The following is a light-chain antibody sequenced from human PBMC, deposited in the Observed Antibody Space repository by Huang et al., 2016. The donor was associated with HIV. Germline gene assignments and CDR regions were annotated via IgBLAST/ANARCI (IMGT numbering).Light chain of an antibody. V-gene: IGKV3-15*01. CDR3: QQYNDWPPLT. Sequence: EIEMTQSPVTLSGSPGQRATLSCRASQSVNSDLAWYQQKPGQAPRLLIYGASTRATGIPAKFNATGSGTEFSLSINNLQSDDFAVYYCQQYNDWPPLTFGGGTKVEI. J-gene: IGKJ4*01. CDR1: QSVNSD. CDR2: GAS.